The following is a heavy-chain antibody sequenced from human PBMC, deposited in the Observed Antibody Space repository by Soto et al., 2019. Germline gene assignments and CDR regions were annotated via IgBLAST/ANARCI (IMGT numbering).Heavy chain of an antibody. CDR3: ASEYCGGDCYSAARYGMDV. V-gene: IGHV1-3*01. CDR2: INAGNGNT. J-gene: IGHJ6*02. CDR1: GYTFTSYA. Sequence: GSVKVSCKASGYTFTSYAMHWVRQAPGQRLEWMGWINAGNGNTKYSQKFQGRVTITRDTSASTAYMELSSLRSEDTAVYYCASEYCGGDCYSAARYGMDVWGQGTTVTVSS. D-gene: IGHD2-21*02.